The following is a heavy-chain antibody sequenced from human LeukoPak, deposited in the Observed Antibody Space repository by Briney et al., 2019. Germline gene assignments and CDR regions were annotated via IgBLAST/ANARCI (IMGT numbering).Heavy chain of an antibody. CDR1: GGSISSYY. Sequence: SETLSLTCTVSGGSISSYYWSWIRQPPGKGLEWIGYIYYSGSTNYNPSLKSRVAISVDTSKNQFSLKLSSVTAADTAVYYCARSDYHNSGSHTVFDAFDIWGQGTRVTVSS. CDR3: ARSDYHNSGSHTVFDAFDI. D-gene: IGHD3-10*01. J-gene: IGHJ3*02. V-gene: IGHV4-59*01. CDR2: IYYSGST.